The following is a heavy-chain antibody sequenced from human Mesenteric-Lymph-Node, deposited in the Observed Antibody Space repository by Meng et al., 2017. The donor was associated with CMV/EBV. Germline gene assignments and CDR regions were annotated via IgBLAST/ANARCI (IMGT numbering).Heavy chain of an antibody. D-gene: IGHD3-22*01. CDR2: ISAYNGNT. Sequence: ASVKVSCKASGYTFTSYGISWVRQAPGQGLEWMGWISAYNGNTNYAQKLQGRVTMTTDTSTSTAYMELRSLRSDDTAVYYCARGNYYDSSADMIFYYYYYGMDVWGQGTTVTVSS. J-gene: IGHJ6*02. V-gene: IGHV1-18*01. CDR1: GYTFTSYG. CDR3: ARGNYYDSSADMIFYYYYYGMDV.